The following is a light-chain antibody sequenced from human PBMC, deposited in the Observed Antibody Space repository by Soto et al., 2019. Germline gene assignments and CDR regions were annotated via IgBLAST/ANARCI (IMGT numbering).Light chain of an antibody. J-gene: IGKJ4*01. Sequence: DIQMTQSPSSLSASVGDRVTITCRASQSIKNYLNWYQQKPVKAPKVLIYVASNLQSGVPSRFIGSRFGTDFTLTISSLQPEDFATYYCQQSYSIPVTFGGGTKVEIK. CDR3: QQSYSIPVT. CDR1: QSIKNY. CDR2: VAS. V-gene: IGKV1-39*01.